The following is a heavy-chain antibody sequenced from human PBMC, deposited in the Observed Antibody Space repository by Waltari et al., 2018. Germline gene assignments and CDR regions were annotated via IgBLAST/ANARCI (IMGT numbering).Heavy chain of an antibody. CDR1: GFTLSSFW. CDR2: IKQDGSEK. J-gene: IGHJ4*02. D-gene: IGHD6-19*01. Sequence: EVQLVESGGGLVTPGGSLRLSCAASGFTLSSFWMNWVRQTPGKGLEWVAGIKQDGSEKYYADSVKGRFTISRDNAKNSLYLQMNSLRAEDTAVYYCATSGWYCFDYWGQGTLVTVSS. V-gene: IGHV3-7*01. CDR3: ATSGWYCFDY.